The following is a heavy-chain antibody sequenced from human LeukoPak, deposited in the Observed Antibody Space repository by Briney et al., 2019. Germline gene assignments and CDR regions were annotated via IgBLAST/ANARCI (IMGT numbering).Heavy chain of an antibody. V-gene: IGHV4-59*01. Sequence: PSETLSLTCTVSGGSISTYFWSWLRQPPGKGRDWIGYIYYSGSTDYNPSLKRRVTILVDTSKNQFFLKLSSVTAADTAVYYCARGIAAAGGTAFDYWGQGALVTVSS. J-gene: IGHJ4*02. CDR2: IYYSGST. D-gene: IGHD6-13*01. CDR1: GGSISTYF. CDR3: ARGIAAAGGTAFDY.